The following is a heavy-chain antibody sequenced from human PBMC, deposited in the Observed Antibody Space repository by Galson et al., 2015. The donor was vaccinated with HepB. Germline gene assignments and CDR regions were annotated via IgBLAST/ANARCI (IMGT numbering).Heavy chain of an antibody. Sequence: SLRLSCAASGFTFSSYWMSWVRQAPGKGLEWVSVLYSASSTYYADSVKGRFSISRDNSKNTLFLQMNSLRAEDTAVYYCARVNRGAFDIWGQGTMVTVSS. CDR1: GFTFSSYW. CDR3: ARVNRGAFDI. V-gene: IGHV3-53*01. CDR2: LYSASST. J-gene: IGHJ3*02.